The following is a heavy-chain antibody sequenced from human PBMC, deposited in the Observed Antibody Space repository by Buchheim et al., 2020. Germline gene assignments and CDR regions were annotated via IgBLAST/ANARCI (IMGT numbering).Heavy chain of an antibody. CDR1: GFNFGNYA. Sequence: EVQLLESGGGLVQPGGSLRLSCAAAGFNFGNYAVSWVRQAPGKGLEWVSAISGSGGSTYYADSVKGRFTISRDNSKNTLYLQMNSLRAEDTAVYYCAKDAGTYDFWSGYYRYYYYGMDVWGQGTT. V-gene: IGHV3-23*01. CDR3: AKDAGTYDFWSGYYRYYYYGMDV. J-gene: IGHJ6*02. CDR2: ISGSGGST. D-gene: IGHD3-3*01.